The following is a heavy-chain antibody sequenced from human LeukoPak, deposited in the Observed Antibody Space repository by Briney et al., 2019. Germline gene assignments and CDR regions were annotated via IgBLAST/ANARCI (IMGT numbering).Heavy chain of an antibody. V-gene: IGHV1-69*05. Sequence: SVKVSCKASGGTFSSYAINWVRQAPGQGPEWMGGIIPIFGRANYAQKFQGRVAMTTDESTSTAYMELSSLRSEDTAVYYCARVFARSGEISGSYFYYWGQGTLVTVSS. CDR2: IIPIFGRA. CDR1: GGTFSSYA. D-gene: IGHD1-26*01. J-gene: IGHJ4*02. CDR3: ARVFARSGEISGSYFYY.